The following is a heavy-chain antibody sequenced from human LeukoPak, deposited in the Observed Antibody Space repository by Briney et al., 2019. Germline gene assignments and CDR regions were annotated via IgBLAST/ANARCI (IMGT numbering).Heavy chain of an antibody. Sequence: GGSLRLSCAASGFTVSSSYMSWVRQAPGKGLEWVSVIYSGGSTYYADSVKGRFTISRDNSKNTLYLQMNSLRAEDTAVYYCARGDSSGIRYYYYGMDVWGQGTTVTVSS. CDR2: IYSGGST. CDR1: GFTVSSSY. V-gene: IGHV3-66*01. CDR3: ARGDSSGIRYYYYGMDV. D-gene: IGHD3-22*01. J-gene: IGHJ6*02.